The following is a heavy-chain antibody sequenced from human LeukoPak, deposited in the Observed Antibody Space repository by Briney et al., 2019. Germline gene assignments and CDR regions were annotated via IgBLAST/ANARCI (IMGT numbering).Heavy chain of an antibody. CDR3: ARDSGYNFDY. CDR2: INHSGST. J-gene: IGHJ4*02. D-gene: IGHD5-12*01. CDR1: GGSFSGYY. Sequence: KPSETLSLTCAVYGGSFSGYYWSWIRQPPGKGLEWIGEINHSGSTNYNPSLKSQVTISVGTSKNQFSLKLSSVTAADTAVYYCARDSGYNFDYWGQGTLVTVSS. V-gene: IGHV4-34*01.